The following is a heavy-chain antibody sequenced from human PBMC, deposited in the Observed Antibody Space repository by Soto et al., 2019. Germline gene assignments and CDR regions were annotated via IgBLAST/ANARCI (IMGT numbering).Heavy chain of an antibody. D-gene: IGHD2-2*01. Sequence: SETLSLTCTVSGGSICSGDYYWSWIRQPPGEGLEWIGYIYYSGSTYYNPSLKSRVTISVDTSKNQFSLKLSSVTAADTAVYYCARGMRDCSSTSCRPFDYWGQGTLVTVSS. J-gene: IGHJ4*02. CDR1: GGSICSGDYY. V-gene: IGHV4-30-4*01. CDR2: IYYSGST. CDR3: ARGMRDCSSTSCRPFDY.